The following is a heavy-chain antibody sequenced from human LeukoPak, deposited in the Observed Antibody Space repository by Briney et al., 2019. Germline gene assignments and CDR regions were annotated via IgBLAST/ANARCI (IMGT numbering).Heavy chain of an antibody. D-gene: IGHD5-12*01. J-gene: IGHJ4*02. CDR3: VTPPLYNAYDYYFDY. CDR1: GFTFSRFA. Sequence: QPGRSLRLSCSASGFTFSRFAMHWVRQAPGKGLEYVSAISSNGGSTYYADSVKGRFTISRDNSKNTLYLQVSSLRAEDTAVYYCVTPPLYNAYDYYFDYWGQGTLVTVSS. CDR2: ISSNGGST. V-gene: IGHV3-64D*06.